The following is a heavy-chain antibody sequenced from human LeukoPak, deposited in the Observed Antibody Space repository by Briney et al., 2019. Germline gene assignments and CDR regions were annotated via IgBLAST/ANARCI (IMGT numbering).Heavy chain of an antibody. Sequence: PSETLSLTCAVSGGSFSSYYWSWIRQPPGKGLEWIGEINHSGSTNYNPSLKSRVTISVDTSKNQFSLKLSSVTAADTAVYYCTSLAAARRDYYYRSTMDVWGKGTTVTVSS. D-gene: IGHD6-13*01. CDR1: GGSFSSYY. V-gene: IGHV4-34*01. J-gene: IGHJ6*03. CDR3: TSLAAARRDYYYRSTMDV. CDR2: INHSGST.